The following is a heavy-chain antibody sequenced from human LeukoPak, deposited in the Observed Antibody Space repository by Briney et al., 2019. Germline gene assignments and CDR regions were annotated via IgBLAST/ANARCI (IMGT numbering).Heavy chain of an antibody. V-gene: IGHV4/OR15-8*01. CDR3: ARSHDHLWGNYPDY. J-gene: IGHJ4*02. Sequence: SETLSLTCDVSGGSIDSTNWWNWVRQPPGKGLEWIGEIHHDGRINYNPSLKSRVTLSVDKSKNQFSLRLNSVTAADTVMYYCARSHDHLWGNYPDYWGQGTPVTVSS. CDR1: GGSIDSTNW. CDR2: IHHDGRI. D-gene: IGHD3-16*02.